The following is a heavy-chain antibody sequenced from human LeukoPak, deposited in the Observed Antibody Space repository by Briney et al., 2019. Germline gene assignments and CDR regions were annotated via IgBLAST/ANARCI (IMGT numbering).Heavy chain of an antibody. Sequence: GGSLRLSCAASGLTFSSYAMSWVRQAPGKGLDWVSTISGTGGSTYYGDSVKGRFTISRDNAKNSLYLQMNSLRAEDTAVYYCARGSTYYDSSGQVPFDYWGQGTLVTVSS. V-gene: IGHV3-23*01. CDR2: ISGTGGST. CDR1: GLTFSSYA. J-gene: IGHJ4*02. CDR3: ARGSTYYDSSGQVPFDY. D-gene: IGHD3-22*01.